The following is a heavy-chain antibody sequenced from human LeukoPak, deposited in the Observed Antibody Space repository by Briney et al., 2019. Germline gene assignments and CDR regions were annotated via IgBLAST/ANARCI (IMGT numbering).Heavy chain of an antibody. CDR3: ARGVTYYYDSRPRKYYYYYYMDV. J-gene: IGHJ6*03. Sequence: GASVKVSCKASGYTFTGYYMHWVRQAPGQGLEWMGWINPNSGGTDYAQKLQGRVTMTTDTSTSTAYMELRSLRSDDTAVYYCARGVTYYYDSRPRKYYYYYYMDVWGKGTTVTVSS. CDR2: INPNSGGT. CDR1: GYTFTGYY. V-gene: IGHV1-2*02. D-gene: IGHD3-22*01.